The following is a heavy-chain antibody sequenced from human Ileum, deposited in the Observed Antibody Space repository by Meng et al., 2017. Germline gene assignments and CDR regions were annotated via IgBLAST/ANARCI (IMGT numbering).Heavy chain of an antibody. CDR2: IDHSGSP. Sequence: QGHPQEAGPGLVQPSGTLSPTCAASGGSITTNSYWSWVRQSPEKGLEWIGQIDHSGSPYYNPSLKSRVTMSVDKSKSQVSLQLTSVTAADTAVYYCARHGGYYQDYWGQGTLVTVSS. D-gene: IGHD4-23*01. CDR3: ARHGGYYQDY. V-gene: IGHV4-4*02. J-gene: IGHJ4*02. CDR1: GGSITTNSY.